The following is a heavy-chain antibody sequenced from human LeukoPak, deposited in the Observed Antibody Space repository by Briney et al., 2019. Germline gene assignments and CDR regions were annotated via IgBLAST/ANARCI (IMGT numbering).Heavy chain of an antibody. CDR2: IYYGGST. CDR1: GGSISSNTYY. D-gene: IGHD3-22*01. J-gene: IGHJ3*02. CDR3: ARAYYYASSAFDI. Sequence: SVTLSLTCTVSGGSISSNTYYWDWIRQPPGKGLECIGSIYYGGSTYYNPSLKSRVIISVDTSKNQFSLKLSSVTAADTAVYYCARAYYYASSAFDIWGQGTMVTVSS. V-gene: IGHV4-39*01.